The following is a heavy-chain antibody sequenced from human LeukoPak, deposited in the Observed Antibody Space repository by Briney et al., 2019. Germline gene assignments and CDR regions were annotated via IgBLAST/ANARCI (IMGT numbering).Heavy chain of an antibody. CDR2: INPNSGGT. J-gene: IGHJ4*02. D-gene: IGHD7-27*01. Sequence: ASVKASCKASGYTFTGYYMHWVRQAPGQGLEWMGWINPNSGGTNYAQKFQGRVTMTRDTSISTAYMELSRLRSDDTAVYYCARTGGLTGDYSHPDIWGQGTLVTVSS. CDR1: GYTFTGYY. CDR3: ARTGGLTGDYSHPDI. V-gene: IGHV1-2*02.